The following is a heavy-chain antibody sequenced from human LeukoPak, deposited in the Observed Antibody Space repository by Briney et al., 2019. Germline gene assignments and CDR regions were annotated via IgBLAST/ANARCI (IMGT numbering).Heavy chain of an antibody. CDR3: AIRTSRGVSGSSYFDS. V-gene: IGHV1-8*01. CDR2: MDPNSGNT. D-gene: IGHD3-10*01. CDR1: GYTFTSYD. Sequence: ASVKVSCKASGYTFTSYDINWVRQAAGQGPEWMGWMDPNSGNTAYAQNFQGRVIMTRNTSISTAYMELSSLRFEDTAVFYCAIRTSRGVSGSSYFDSWGQGTLVTVSS. J-gene: IGHJ4*02.